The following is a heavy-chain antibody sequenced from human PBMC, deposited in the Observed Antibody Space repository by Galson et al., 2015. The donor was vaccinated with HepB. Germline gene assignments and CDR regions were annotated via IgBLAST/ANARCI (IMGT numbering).Heavy chain of an antibody. CDR3: AKHRDGYNFFDDS. V-gene: IGHV4-39*06. D-gene: IGHD5-24*01. CDR1: GGSISSSGYY. J-gene: IGHJ4*02. CDR2: INYNGRT. Sequence: LSLTCSVSGGSISSSGYYWGWIRQSPGRGPEWIGSINYNGRTYYNPSLNCRVTLSVDTSKHQFTLRLSSVTAADTAVYYRAKHRDGYNFFDDSWGQGTLVTVSS.